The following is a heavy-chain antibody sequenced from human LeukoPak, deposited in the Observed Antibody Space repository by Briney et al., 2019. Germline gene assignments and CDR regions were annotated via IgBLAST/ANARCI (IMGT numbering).Heavy chain of an antibody. CDR1: GGSFSGYY. CDR2: INHSGST. V-gene: IGHV4-34*01. CDR3: ARTYYYDSSGYYYHPYWYFDL. D-gene: IGHD3-22*01. J-gene: IGHJ2*01. Sequence: SETLSLTCAVYGGSFSGYYWSWIRQPPGKGLEWIGEINHSGSTNYNPSLKSRVTISVDRSKNQFSLKLSSVTAADTAVYYCARTYYYDSSGYYYHPYWYFDLWGRGTLVTVSS.